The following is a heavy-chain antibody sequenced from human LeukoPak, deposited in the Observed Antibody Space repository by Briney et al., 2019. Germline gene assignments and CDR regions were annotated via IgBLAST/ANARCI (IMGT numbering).Heavy chain of an antibody. CDR2: IYTSGDT. D-gene: IGHD3-3*01. Sequence: SEXXXLXCAVSGGSINSGSDYWXXGRQXXXXXXGWXGRIYTSGDTNYTPSLKSRVTISVDTSKNHFSLKVSSVTAADTAVYYCARETIFPLGRFEYWGQGTLVTVSS. J-gene: IGHJ4*02. CDR3: ARETIFPLGRFEY. V-gene: IGHV4-61*02. CDR1: GGSINSGSDY.